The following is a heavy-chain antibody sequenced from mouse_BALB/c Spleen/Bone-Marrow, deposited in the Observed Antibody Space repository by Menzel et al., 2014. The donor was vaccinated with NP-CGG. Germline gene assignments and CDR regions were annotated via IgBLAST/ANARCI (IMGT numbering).Heavy chain of an antibody. Sequence: SGGRLVKRGGSLKLSGAASGLTFSIHAMSWVRQSPEKRLEWVAEISSGGSYTYYPDTVTGRFTISRDNAKNTLYLEMSSLRSEDTAMYYCAREGYGGHMDFWG. CDR3: AREGYGGHMDF. CDR1: GLTFSIHA. J-gene: IGHJ4*01. D-gene: IGHD2-2*01. CDR2: ISSGGSYT. V-gene: IGHV5-9-4*01.